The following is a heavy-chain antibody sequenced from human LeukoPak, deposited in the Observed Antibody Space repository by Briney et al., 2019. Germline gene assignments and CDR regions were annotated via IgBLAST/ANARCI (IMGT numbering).Heavy chain of an antibody. Sequence: GGSLRLSCAASGFTFSTYWMHWVRQAPGKGLVWVSRVNSDGSSTSYADSVKGRFTISRANGKNTPYLQMNTLRAEDTAVYYCTGSASHNWFDPWGQGTLVTVSS. D-gene: IGHD3-10*01. CDR1: GFTFSTYW. J-gene: IGHJ5*02. CDR2: VNSDGSST. CDR3: TGSASHNWFDP. V-gene: IGHV3-74*01.